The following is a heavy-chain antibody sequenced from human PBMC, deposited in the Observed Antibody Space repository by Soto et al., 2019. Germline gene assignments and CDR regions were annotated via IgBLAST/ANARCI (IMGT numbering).Heavy chain of an antibody. D-gene: IGHD3-3*01. CDR1: GFTFSSYA. V-gene: IGHV3-23*01. Sequence: EVQLLESGGGLVQPGGSLRLSCAASGFTFSSYAMSWVRQAPGKGLEWVSAISGSGGSTYYADSVKGRFTISRDNSKNTLYLQMNSLRAEDTAVYYCAKPVDSFGVVINIDYYYYYGMDVWGQGTTVTVSS. CDR3: AKPVDSFGVVINIDYYYYYGMDV. J-gene: IGHJ6*02. CDR2: ISGSGGST.